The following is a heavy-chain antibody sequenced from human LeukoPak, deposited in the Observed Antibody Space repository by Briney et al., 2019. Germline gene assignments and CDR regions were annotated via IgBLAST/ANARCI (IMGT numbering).Heavy chain of an antibody. J-gene: IGHJ4*02. D-gene: IGHD1-26*01. CDR3: ARESVGATPFDY. V-gene: IGHV4-4*07. Sequence: NSSETLSLTCTVSGGSISSYYWSWIRQPAGKGLEWIGRIYTSGSTNYNPSLKSRVTISVDTSKNQFSLKLSSVTAADTAVYYCARESVGATPFDYWGQGTLVTVSS. CDR2: IYTSGST. CDR1: GGSISSYY.